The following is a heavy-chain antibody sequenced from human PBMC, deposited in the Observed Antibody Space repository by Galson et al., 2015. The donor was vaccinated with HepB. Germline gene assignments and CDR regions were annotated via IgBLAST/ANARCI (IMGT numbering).Heavy chain of an antibody. V-gene: IGHV5-51*01. D-gene: IGHD3-10*01. CDR3: ARQRRVVRGLGGYFDL. CDR2: IYPGDSDT. J-gene: IGHJ2*01. CDR1: GYSFTSYW. Sequence: QSGAEVKKPGESLKISCKGSGYSFTSYWIGWVRQMPGKGLEWMGIIYPGDSDTRYSPSFQGQVTISADKSISTAYLQWSSLKASDTAMYYCARQRRVVRGLGGYFDLWGRGTLVTVSS.